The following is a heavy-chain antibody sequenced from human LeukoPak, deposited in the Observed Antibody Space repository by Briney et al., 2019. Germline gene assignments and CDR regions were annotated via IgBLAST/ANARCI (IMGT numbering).Heavy chain of an antibody. CDR3: ARGAATNLWLSDY. Sequence: GGSLRLSCAASGFTFSSYEMNWVRQAPGKGLEWVSYISSSGSTIYYADSVKGRFTISRDNAKNSLYLQMNSLRAEDTAIYYCARGAATNLWLSDYWGQGTLVTVSS. J-gene: IGHJ4*02. CDR2: ISSSGSTI. D-gene: IGHD5-24*01. V-gene: IGHV3-48*03. CDR1: GFTFSSYE.